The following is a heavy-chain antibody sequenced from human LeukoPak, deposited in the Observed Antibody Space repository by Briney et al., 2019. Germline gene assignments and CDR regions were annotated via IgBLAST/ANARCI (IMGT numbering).Heavy chain of an antibody. Sequence: ASVKVSCKASGYTFTGYYMHWVRQAPGQGLEWMGWINTNSGGTNYAQKFQGRVTMTRDTSISTAYMELSRLRSDDTAVYYCARVDSGYDTTNYVDYWGKGTLVTVSS. CDR1: GYTFTGYY. D-gene: IGHD5-12*01. J-gene: IGHJ4*02. CDR3: ARVDSGYDTTNYVDY. V-gene: IGHV1-2*02. CDR2: INTNSGGT.